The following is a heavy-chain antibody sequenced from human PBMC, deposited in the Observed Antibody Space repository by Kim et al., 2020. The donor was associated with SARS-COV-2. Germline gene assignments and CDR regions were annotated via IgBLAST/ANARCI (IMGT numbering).Heavy chain of an antibody. CDR3: ARLTTTDADAFDI. Sequence: YAQKFQGRVTITADESTSTAYMELSSLRSEDTAVYYCARLTTTDADAFDIWGQGTMVTVSS. D-gene: IGHD4-17*01. J-gene: IGHJ3*02. V-gene: IGHV1-69*01.